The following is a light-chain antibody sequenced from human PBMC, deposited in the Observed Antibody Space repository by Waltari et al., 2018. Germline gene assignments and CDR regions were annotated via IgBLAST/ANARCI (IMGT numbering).Light chain of an antibody. J-gene: IGKJ3*01. CDR3: QHRGHWPPDAT. CDR2: GTS. CDR1: QSVASS. V-gene: IGKV3-11*01. Sequence: EIVLTQSPATLSLSPGERATLSARASQSVASSLAWYQQKPGQAPRLLIYGTSNRATGIPARFSGSGSGTDFTLAISSLEPEDFAVYYCQHRGHWPPDATFGPGTKVEIK.